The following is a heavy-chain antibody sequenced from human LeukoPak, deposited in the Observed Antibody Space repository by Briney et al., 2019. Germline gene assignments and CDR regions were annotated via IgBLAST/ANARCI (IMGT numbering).Heavy chain of an antibody. CDR2: IKEDGSEK. CDR1: GFTFSTYW. D-gene: IGHD3-10*01. Sequence: PGGSLRLSCVASGFTFSTYWMIWVRQAPGKGLEWVANIKEDGSEKYFVDSVKGRFTISRDNAKNSLYLQMNSLRAEDTAVYYCARRGGSGWFREQDYWGQGTLVTVSS. CDR3: ARRGGSGWFREQDY. V-gene: IGHV3-7*01. J-gene: IGHJ4*02.